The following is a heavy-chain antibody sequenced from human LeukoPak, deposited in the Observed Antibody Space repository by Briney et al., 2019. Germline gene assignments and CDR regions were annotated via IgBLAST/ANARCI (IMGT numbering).Heavy chain of an antibody. D-gene: IGHD6-6*01. CDR3: AKDSMARRGPMFDY. CDR1: GFTFDDYA. V-gene: IGHV3-9*01. CDR2: ISWNSGSI. J-gene: IGHJ4*02. Sequence: GGSLRPSCAASGFTFDDYAMHWVRQAPGKGLEWVSGISWNSGSIGYADSVKGRFTISRDNAKNSLYLQMNSLRAEDTALYYCAKDSMARRGPMFDYWGQGTLVTVSS.